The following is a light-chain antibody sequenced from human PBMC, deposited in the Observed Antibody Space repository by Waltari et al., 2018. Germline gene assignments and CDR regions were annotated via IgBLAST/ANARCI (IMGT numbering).Light chain of an antibody. V-gene: IGKV2-28*01. Sequence: DIDMAQSLLSLPVTPGEPASISCRSSQSLLHSNGYNYLDWFLQKAGQSPQLLIYLSSHRASGVPDRFSGSGSGTDFTLNISRVETEDVGIYYCMQALQTPRTFGQGTKLEIK. CDR1: QSLLHSNGYNY. CDR3: MQALQTPRT. J-gene: IGKJ2*01. CDR2: LSS.